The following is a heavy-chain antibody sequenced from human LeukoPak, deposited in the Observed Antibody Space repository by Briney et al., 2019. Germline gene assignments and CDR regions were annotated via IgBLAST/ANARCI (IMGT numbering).Heavy chain of an antibody. CDR1: GFTFSNAW. Sequence: PGGSLRLSCAASGFTFSNAWMSWVRQAPGKGLEWVGRIKSKTNGGTTDYAAPVKGRFTISRDDSKNTLYLQMSSLKAEDTAVYYCARHPLYYYDSSGYIFYYYMDVWGKGTTVTVSS. V-gene: IGHV3-15*01. D-gene: IGHD3-22*01. CDR2: IKSKTNGGTT. J-gene: IGHJ6*03. CDR3: ARHPLYYYDSSGYIFYYYMDV.